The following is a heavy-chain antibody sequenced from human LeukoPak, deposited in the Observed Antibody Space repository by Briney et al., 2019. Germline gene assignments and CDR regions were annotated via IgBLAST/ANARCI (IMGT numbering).Heavy chain of an antibody. CDR2: IYTSGST. D-gene: IGHD2-15*01. CDR3: ARSGYCSGGSCSPNWFDP. J-gene: IGHJ5*02. CDR1: GGSISSGSYY. V-gene: IGHV4-61*02. Sequence: SETLSLTCTVSGGSISSGSYYWSWIRQPAGKGLEWIGRIYTSGSTNYNPSLKSRVTISVDTSKNQFSLKLSSVTAADTAVYYCARSGYCSGGSCSPNWFDPWGQGTLVTVSS.